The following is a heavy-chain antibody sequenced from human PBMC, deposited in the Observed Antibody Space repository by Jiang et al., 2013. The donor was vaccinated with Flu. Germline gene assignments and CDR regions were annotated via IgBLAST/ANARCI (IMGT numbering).Heavy chain of an antibody. CDR1: GGSISGYY. J-gene: IGHJ4*02. V-gene: IGHV4-4*09. D-gene: IGHD4-17*01. CDR2: IYPGGRT. CDR3: ARWGGSGYGASYLDY. Sequence: GPGLVKPSDTLSLTCTVSGGSISGYYWSWIRQPPGKGLEWIGQIYPGGRTMYNPSLESRLTISTDTSTNEISLNLHTVAATDTAIYYCARWGGSGYGASYLDYWGQGTLVTVSS.